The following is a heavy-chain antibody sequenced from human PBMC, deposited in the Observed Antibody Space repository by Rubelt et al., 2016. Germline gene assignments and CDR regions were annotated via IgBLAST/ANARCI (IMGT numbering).Heavy chain of an antibody. J-gene: IGHJ6*02. CDR1: GGSISSYY. CDR2: IYTSGRT. D-gene: IGHD2-2*01. V-gene: IGHV4-4*07. CDR3: AREQLLSDYYYGMDV. Sequence: QVQLQESGPGLVKPSETLSLTCTVSGGSISSYYWSWIRQPAGQGLEWIGRIYTSGRTNYNPSLKSRVTMPVDTSKNQFALKLSSVTAADTAVYYCAREQLLSDYYYGMDVWGQGTTVTVSS.